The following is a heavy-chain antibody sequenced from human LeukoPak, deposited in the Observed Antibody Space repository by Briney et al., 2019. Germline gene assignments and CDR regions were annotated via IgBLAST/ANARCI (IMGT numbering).Heavy chain of an antibody. CDR3: ARGGAYSSGWPGTFDI. Sequence: PGGSLRLSCAASGFTFDTYTMNWVREAPGKGLESLSCISSSSSYIFYADSVKGRCTGSRDNAKNSLYLQMTSLRAEDTAVYYCARGGAYSSGWPGTFDIWGQGTMVTVSS. CDR1: GFTFDTYT. V-gene: IGHV3-21*01. J-gene: IGHJ3*02. CDR2: ISSSSSYI. D-gene: IGHD6-19*01.